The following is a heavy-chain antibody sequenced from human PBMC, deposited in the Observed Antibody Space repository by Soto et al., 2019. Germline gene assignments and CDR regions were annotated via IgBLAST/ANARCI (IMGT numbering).Heavy chain of an antibody. J-gene: IGHJ4*02. Sequence: EVQVLESGGGLAQPGGSLRLSCATSGFTFSSHGMSWVRQAPGKGLDWVSGISGNGRNTYYADSVKGRFTISRDNSKNTVFLQMHSLRAEDTAIYYCAKNGLSNSPSAIDSWGQGTLVTVSS. CDR3: AKNGLSNSPSAIDS. CDR2: ISGNGRNT. D-gene: IGHD2-8*01. V-gene: IGHV3-23*01. CDR1: GFTFSSHG.